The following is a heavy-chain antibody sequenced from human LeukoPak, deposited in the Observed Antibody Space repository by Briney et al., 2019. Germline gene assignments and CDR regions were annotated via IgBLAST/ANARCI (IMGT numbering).Heavy chain of an antibody. CDR3: ARPTMVGGAGYYYGLDV. CDR1: GYNFINYW. V-gene: IGHV5-51*01. D-gene: IGHD4-23*01. J-gene: IGHJ6*02. Sequence: PGESLKISCKGSGYNFINYWIAWVRQMPGQGLECMGIIYPGDSDTRYSPSFQGQVTISADKSISTAYLQWSSLKASDTAIYDCARPTMVGGAGYYYGLDVWGQGTTVTVSS. CDR2: IYPGDSDT.